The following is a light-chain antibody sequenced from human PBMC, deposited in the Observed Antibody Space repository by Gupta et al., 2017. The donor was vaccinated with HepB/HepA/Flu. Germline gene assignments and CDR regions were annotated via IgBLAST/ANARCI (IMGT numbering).Light chain of an antibody. Sequence: DIVMTQSPDSLAVSLGEGATINCKSSQSVLYSSNNKNYLAWYQQKPGQPPKLLIYWASTRESGVPDRFSGSGSGTDFTLTISSLQAEDVAVYYCQQYDNTPVTFGRGTKVEIK. V-gene: IGKV4-1*01. CDR2: WAS. CDR1: QSVLYSSNNKNY. J-gene: IGKJ4*01. CDR3: QQYDNTPVT.